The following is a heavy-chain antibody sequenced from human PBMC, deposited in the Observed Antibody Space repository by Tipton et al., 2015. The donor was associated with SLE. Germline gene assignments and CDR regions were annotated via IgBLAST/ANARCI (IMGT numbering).Heavy chain of an antibody. CDR2: ISWNSGSI. Sequence: SLRLSCAASGFTFDDYAMHWVRQAPGKGLEWVSGISWNSGSIGYADSVKGRFTISRDNAKNSLYLQMNSLRAEDMALYYCASLPLWQQLEPPDYWGQGTLVTVSS. V-gene: IGHV3-9*03. CDR1: GFTFDDYA. J-gene: IGHJ4*02. CDR3: ASLPLWQQLEPPDY. D-gene: IGHD6-13*01.